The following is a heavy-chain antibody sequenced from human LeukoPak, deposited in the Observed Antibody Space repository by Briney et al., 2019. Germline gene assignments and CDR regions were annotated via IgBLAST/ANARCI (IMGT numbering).Heavy chain of an antibody. V-gene: IGHV3-23*01. CDR3: AKDRIPRLVLFEYFDY. CDR2: ISGSGGST. CDR1: GFTFSSYA. Sequence: GGSLRLSCAASGFTFSSYAMSWVRQTPGKGLEWVSAISGSGGSTYYADSVKGRFTISRDNSKNTLYLQMNSLRAEDTAVYYCAKDRIPRLVLFEYFDYWGQGTLVTVSS. J-gene: IGHJ4*02. D-gene: IGHD6-6*01.